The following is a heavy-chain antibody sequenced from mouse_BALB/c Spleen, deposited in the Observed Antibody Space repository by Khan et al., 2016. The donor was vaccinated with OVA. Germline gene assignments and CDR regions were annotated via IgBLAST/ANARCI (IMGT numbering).Heavy chain of an antibody. CDR3: ARIYGGDFDY. Sequence: EVQLQESGPGLVKPSQSLSLTCTVTGYSITSDYAWNWIRQFPGNKLEWMGFISYSGNTKYNPSLKSRISITRDKSRNQFCLQLNSVTIEDTATYYCARIYGGDFDYWGQGTSLTVSS. CDR2: ISYSGNT. J-gene: IGHJ2*02. D-gene: IGHD1-1*01. CDR1: GYSITSDYA. V-gene: IGHV3-2*02.